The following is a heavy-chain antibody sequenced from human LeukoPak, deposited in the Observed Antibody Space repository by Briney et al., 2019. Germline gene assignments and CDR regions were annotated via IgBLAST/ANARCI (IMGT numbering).Heavy chain of an antibody. Sequence: QASETLSLTCTVSGGSISSYYWSWIRQPPGKGLEWIGYIYTSGSTNYNPSLKSRVTISVDTSKNQFSLKLSSVTAADTAVYYCARQSYGVLFDPWGQGTLVTVSS. J-gene: IGHJ5*02. CDR1: GGSISSYY. V-gene: IGHV4-4*09. CDR2: IYTSGST. CDR3: ARQSYGVLFDP. D-gene: IGHD5-18*01.